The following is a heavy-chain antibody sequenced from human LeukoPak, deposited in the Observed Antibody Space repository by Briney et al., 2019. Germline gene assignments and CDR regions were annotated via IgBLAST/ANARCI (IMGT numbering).Heavy chain of an antibody. D-gene: IGHD1-26*01. V-gene: IGHV3-48*04. CDR1: GFTFSSYS. CDR2: ISSSSSTI. Sequence: PGGSLRLSCAASGFTFSSYSMNWVRQAPGKGLEWVSDISSSSSTIYYADSVKGRFTISRDNAKDSLYLQLNSLRAEDTAFYHCVRDSPSHSGTYSDYWGQGTLVTVSS. CDR3: VRDSPSHSGTYSDY. J-gene: IGHJ4*02.